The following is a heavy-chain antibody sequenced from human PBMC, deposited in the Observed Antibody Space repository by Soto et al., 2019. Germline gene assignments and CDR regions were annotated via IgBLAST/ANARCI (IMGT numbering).Heavy chain of an antibody. V-gene: IGHV3-23*01. D-gene: IGHD2-15*01. J-gene: IGHJ4*02. CDR3: AKVIVVVVAGKEYYFDY. CDR1: GFTFSSYA. Sequence: GGSLRLSCAASGFTFSSYAMSWVRQAPGKGLEWVSAISGSGGSTYYADSVKGRFTISRDNSKNTLYLQMNSLRAEDTAVYYCAKVIVVVVAGKEYYFDYWGQGTLVTVSS. CDR2: ISGSGGST.